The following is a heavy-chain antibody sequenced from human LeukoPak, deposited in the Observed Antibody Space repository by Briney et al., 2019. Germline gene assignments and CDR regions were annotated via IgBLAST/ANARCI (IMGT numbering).Heavy chain of an antibody. CDR1: GFTFSNYW. CDR3: ARLIVGAIDY. V-gene: IGHV3-7*01. Sequence: GGSLRLSRVASGFTFSNYWMGWVRPAPGRGLEGAANIKQEGSEKYYVDSVKGRFTISKDNAKNSLYLQMHSLRAEDTAVYYCARLIVGAIDYWGQGTLVTVSS. J-gene: IGHJ4*02. CDR2: IKQEGSEK. D-gene: IGHD1-26*01.